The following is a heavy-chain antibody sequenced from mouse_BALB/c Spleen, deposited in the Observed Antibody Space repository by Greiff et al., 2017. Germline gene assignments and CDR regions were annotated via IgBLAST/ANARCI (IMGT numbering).Heavy chain of an antibody. Sequence: VQLQQSGAELAKPGASVKMSCKASGYTFTSYWMHWVKQRPGQGLEWIGYINPSTGYTEYNQKFKDKATLTADKSSSTAYMQLSSLTSEDSAVYYCNLYYYGSSYRAMDYWGQGTSVTVSS. CDR1: GYTFTSYW. D-gene: IGHD1-1*01. CDR2: INPSTGYT. J-gene: IGHJ4*01. CDR3: NLYYYGSSYRAMDY. V-gene: IGHV1-7*01.